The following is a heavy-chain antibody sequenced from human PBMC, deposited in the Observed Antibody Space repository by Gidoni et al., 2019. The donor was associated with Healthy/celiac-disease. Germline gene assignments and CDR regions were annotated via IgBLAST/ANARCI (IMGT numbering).Heavy chain of an antibody. CDR1: GATFSSYA. Sequence: QVQLVQSGSEVKKPGSSVKVSCKASGATFSSYAINGVRQAPGQGLEWMGGIIPIFGTANYEQKFQGRVTITADESTSTAYMELSSLRSEDTAVYYCARSYCSGGSCYGNNYWGQGTLVTVSS. CDR3: ARSYCSGGSCYGNNY. D-gene: IGHD2-15*01. J-gene: IGHJ4*02. V-gene: IGHV1-69*01. CDR2: IIPIFGTA.